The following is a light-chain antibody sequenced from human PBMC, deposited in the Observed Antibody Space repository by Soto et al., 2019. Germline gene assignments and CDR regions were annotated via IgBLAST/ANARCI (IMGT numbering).Light chain of an antibody. CDR2: AAS. J-gene: IGKJ1*01. CDR1: QSIRTY. V-gene: IGKV1-39*01. Sequence: DFQMTQSPSSLSASIGDRVTITCRASQSIRTYLNWYQQKPGKAPQLLIYAASRLQSGVTSRFSGSGSGTDFTLTISSLQPEDFATYYCQQSYSSMATFGKGTKVEIK. CDR3: QQSYSSMAT.